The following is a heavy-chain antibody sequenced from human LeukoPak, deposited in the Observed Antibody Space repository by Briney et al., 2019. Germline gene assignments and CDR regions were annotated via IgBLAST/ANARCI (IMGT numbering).Heavy chain of an antibody. CDR1: GDSISSGHY. J-gene: IGHJ5*02. Sequence: SETLSLTCTVSGDSISSGHYWDWIRHPPGRELEWIGSIHHSGRTWYNTSLKSRVTISLGTSPTQSSLRVTSVTAADTAVYYCARGTDYYDSSGWLEPWGQGTLVTVSS. CDR2: IHHSGRT. V-gene: IGHV4-38-2*02. D-gene: IGHD3-22*01. CDR3: ARGTDYYDSSGWLEP.